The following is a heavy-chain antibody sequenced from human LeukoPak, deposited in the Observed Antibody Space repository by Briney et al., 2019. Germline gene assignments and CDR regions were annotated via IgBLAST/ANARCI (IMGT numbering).Heavy chain of an antibody. CDR1: GFTFSSYA. D-gene: IGHD4-17*01. J-gene: IGHJ3*01. CDR2: IRGSGDIT. CDR3: ARDPNGDYLDAFDF. V-gene: IGHV3-23*01. Sequence: GGSLRLSCAASGFTFSSYAMIWVRQAPGKGLEWVSAIRGSGDITLYADSVKGRFTISRDNSKNTLYLQMNRLRGEDTAVYYCARDPNGDYLDAFDFRGQGTMASVSS.